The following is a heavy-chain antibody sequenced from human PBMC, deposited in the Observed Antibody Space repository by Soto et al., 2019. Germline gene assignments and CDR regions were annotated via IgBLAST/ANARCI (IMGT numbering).Heavy chain of an antibody. V-gene: IGHV4-61*01. J-gene: IGHJ4*02. CDR2: IYYSGST. CDR3: ARVSYCNGGSCYFSFDY. CDR1: GGSVNSGSYY. D-gene: IGHD2-15*01. Sequence: QVQLQESGPGLVKPSETLSLTCTVSGGSVNSGSYYWSWIRQPPGKGLEWIGCIYYSGSTHYNPSLKSRLTISLDTSKNQFSLMLNSVTAADTVVYYCARVSYCNGGSCYFSFDYWGQGILVTVSS.